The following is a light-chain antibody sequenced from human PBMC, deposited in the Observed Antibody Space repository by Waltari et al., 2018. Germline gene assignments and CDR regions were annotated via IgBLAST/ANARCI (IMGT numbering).Light chain of an antibody. V-gene: IGKV1-39*01. J-gene: IGKJ1*01. CDR3: QQYNTNSPWT. Sequence: DIQMTQSPSSLSASVGDRVTISCRASQSISTYLNWYQQKPGKAPKLLIYAASSLQSGVPSRFSGGGSGTDFTLTIRSLQPEDFATYYCQQYNTNSPWTFGQGTKVEIK. CDR2: AAS. CDR1: QSISTY.